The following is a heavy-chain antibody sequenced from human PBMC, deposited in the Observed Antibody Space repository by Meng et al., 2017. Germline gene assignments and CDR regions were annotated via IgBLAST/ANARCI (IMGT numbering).Heavy chain of an antibody. D-gene: IGHD3-16*02. J-gene: IGHJ3*02. CDR1: GYSFTSYW. Sequence: GGSLRLSCKGSGYSFTSYWIGWVRQMPGKGLEWMGIIYPGDSDTRYSTYFQGQVTISAAKSISNAYLQWSILKASDTAMYYCAERRSYVKGSYRYFDLDIWGQGTMVTVSS. CDR2: IYPGDSDT. CDR3: AERRSYVKGSYRYFDLDI. V-gene: IGHV5-51*01.